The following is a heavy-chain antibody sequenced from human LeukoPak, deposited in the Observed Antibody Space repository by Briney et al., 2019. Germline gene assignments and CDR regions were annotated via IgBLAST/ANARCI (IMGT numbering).Heavy chain of an antibody. D-gene: IGHD5-12*01. V-gene: IGHV3-7*04. CDR2: IKQDGSES. CDR3: ARDKWIGNY. J-gene: IGHJ4*02. CDR1: GFTFSGYW. Sequence: GGSLRLSCVGSGFTFSGYWMRWVRQAPGKGLEWVANIKQDGSESYYVDSVKGRFTISRDNAKNSLYLQMNSLRAEDTAVYYCARDKWIGNYWGQGTLVTVPS.